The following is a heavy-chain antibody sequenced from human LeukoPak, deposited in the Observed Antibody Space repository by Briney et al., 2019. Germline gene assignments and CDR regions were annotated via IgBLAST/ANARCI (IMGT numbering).Heavy chain of an antibody. CDR2: INPDGRDT. V-gene: IGHV3-7*01. CDR1: GFTFNRCW. Sequence: GGSLRLSCVVSGFTFNRCWMNWVRQAPGKGLEWVAHINPDGRDTYYVDSVKGRFTISRDNAQNSMYLQMNSLRVEDTAVYYCTSWGDTTAEYFQRWGQGTLVTVPS. CDR3: TSWGDTTAEYFQR. J-gene: IGHJ1*01. D-gene: IGHD2-21*02.